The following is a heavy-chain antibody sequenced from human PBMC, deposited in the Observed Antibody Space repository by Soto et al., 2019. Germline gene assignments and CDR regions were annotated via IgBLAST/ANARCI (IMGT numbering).Heavy chain of an antibody. CDR1: GYTFTGYY. CDR2: INPNSGGT. Sequence: ASVKVSCKASGYTFTGYYMHWVRQAPGQGLEGMGWINPNSGGTNYAQKFQGRVTMTRDTSISTAYMELSRLRSDDTAVYYCARERRTRSSSWGGYYYYGMDVWGQGTTVTVSS. D-gene: IGHD6-13*01. J-gene: IGHJ6*02. V-gene: IGHV1-2*02. CDR3: ARERRTRSSSWGGYYYYGMDV.